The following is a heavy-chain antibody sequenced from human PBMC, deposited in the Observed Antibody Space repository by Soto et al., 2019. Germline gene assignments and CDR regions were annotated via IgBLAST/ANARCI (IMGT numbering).Heavy chain of an antibody. V-gene: IGHV3-23*01. J-gene: IGHJ4*02. Sequence: EVQLLESGGGLVQPGGSLSLSCAASGFTFSSYAMSWVRQAPGKGLEWVSAISGSGGSTYYADSVKGRFTISRDNSKNTLYLQMNSLRAEDTAVYYCAKDHPYYGSGSLSGSSFDYWGQGTLVTVSS. CDR3: AKDHPYYGSGSLSGSSFDY. D-gene: IGHD3-10*01. CDR1: GFTFSSYA. CDR2: ISGSGGST.